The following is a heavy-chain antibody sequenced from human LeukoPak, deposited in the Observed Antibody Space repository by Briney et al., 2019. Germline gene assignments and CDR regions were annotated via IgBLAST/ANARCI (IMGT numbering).Heavy chain of an antibody. D-gene: IGHD6-19*01. CDR1: GFTFRSYA. CDR3: ARVSGWYWFDN. V-gene: IGHV3-64*01. J-gene: IGHJ4*02. Sequence: GGSLRLSCAASGFTFRSYAMHWVRQAPGKGLEYVSAISSEGRITYYANSVKGRFTISRDNTKNTLYLQMGSLRAEDMAVYYCARVSGWYWFDNWGQGTLVTVSS. CDR2: ISSEGRIT.